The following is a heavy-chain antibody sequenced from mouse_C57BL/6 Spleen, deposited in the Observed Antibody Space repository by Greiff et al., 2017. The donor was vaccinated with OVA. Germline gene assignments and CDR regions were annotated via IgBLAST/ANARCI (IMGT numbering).Heavy chain of an antibody. CDR3: AREGGVTTGYFDD. Sequence: EVQLQQSGAELVRPGSSVKMSCKTSGYTFTSYGINWVKQRPGQGLEWIGYIYIGNGYTEYNAKFKGKATLTSDTSSSTAYMPLSSLTSEDSAIYFCAREGGVTTGYFDDWGQGTTLTVSS. J-gene: IGHJ2*01. V-gene: IGHV1-58*01. CDR2: IYIGNGYT. CDR1: GYTFTSYG. D-gene: IGHD2-2*01.